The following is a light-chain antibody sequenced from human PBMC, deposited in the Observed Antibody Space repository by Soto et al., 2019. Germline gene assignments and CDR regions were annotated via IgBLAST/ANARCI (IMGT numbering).Light chain of an antibody. CDR3: SSCTSSATLV. V-gene: IGLV2-14*01. CDR2: EVS. CDR1: SSDIGGCNY. J-gene: IGLJ3*02. Sequence: QSALAQPASVSGSPGQSITISCTGTSSDIGGCNYVSWYQRRPAIAPKLVIYEVSNRPSGVSNRFSGSKSGNRASLTISGLQPEDEADYYCSSCTSSATLVFGGGTQLTVL.